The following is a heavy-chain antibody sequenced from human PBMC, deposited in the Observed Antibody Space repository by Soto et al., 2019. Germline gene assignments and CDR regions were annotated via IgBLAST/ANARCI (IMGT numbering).Heavy chain of an antibody. Sequence: SVKVSCKASGGTFSSYAISWVRQAPGQGLEWMGGIIPIFGTANYAQKFQGRVTITADKSTSTAYMELSSLRSEDTAVYYCARSEWLRSAGYYYYGMDVWGQGTTVTVSS. CDR1: GGTFSSYA. D-gene: IGHD5-12*01. CDR2: IIPIFGTA. CDR3: ARSEWLRSAGYYYYGMDV. J-gene: IGHJ6*02. V-gene: IGHV1-69*06.